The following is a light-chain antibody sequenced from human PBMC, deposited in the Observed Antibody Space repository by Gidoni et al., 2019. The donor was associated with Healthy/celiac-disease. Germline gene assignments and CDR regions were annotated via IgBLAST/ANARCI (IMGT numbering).Light chain of an antibody. Sequence: EIVLTQSPGTLSLSPGERATLSCRASQSVSSSYLAWYQQKPGQAPRLLIYGASSRATGIPDRFSGSGSGTDFTLTISRLEPEDFAVYYCQQYGSLRGSFGQXTKLEIK. V-gene: IGKV3-20*01. CDR1: QSVSSSY. CDR2: GAS. CDR3: QQYGSLRGS. J-gene: IGKJ2*04.